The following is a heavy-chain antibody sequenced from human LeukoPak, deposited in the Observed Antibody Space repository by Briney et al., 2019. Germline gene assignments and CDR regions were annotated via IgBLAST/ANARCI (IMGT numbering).Heavy chain of an antibody. CDR2: IYYSGTT. Sequence: PSETLSLTCTVSGGSISSDGYHWSWIRQHTGRDLEWIGYIYYSGTTYYNPSLKSRVTISVDTSKNQFSLKLSSVTAADTAVYYCARSRGTAAEFDYWGQGTLVTVSS. V-gene: IGHV4-31*03. D-gene: IGHD6-13*01. CDR1: GGSISSDGYH. J-gene: IGHJ4*02. CDR3: ARSRGTAAEFDY.